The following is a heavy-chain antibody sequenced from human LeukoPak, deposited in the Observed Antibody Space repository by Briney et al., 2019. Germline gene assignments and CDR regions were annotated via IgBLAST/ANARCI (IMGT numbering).Heavy chain of an antibody. CDR1: GGSFSGYY. CDR3: ARGLWFGESSFYFDY. D-gene: IGHD3-10*01. Sequence: APTLSLTCADHGGSFSGYYWSWVRQPPGNWMEWIGEINHSGSTNYNPSLKSRVTISVDTSKNQFSLKLSSVPAADTAVYYCARGLWFGESSFYFDYWGQGTLVTVSS. J-gene: IGHJ4*02. V-gene: IGHV4-34*01. CDR2: INHSGST.